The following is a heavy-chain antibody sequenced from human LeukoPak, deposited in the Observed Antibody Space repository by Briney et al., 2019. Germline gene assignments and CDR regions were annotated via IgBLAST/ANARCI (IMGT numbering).Heavy chain of an antibody. D-gene: IGHD3-22*01. Sequence: PSETLSLTCAVYGGSFSGYYWSWIRQPPGKGLEWIGEINHSGSTNYNPSLKSRVTISVDTSKNQFSLKLSSVTAADTAVYYCARQNTRTVYYDSSGYYGYWGQGTLVTVSS. J-gene: IGHJ4*02. CDR1: GGSFSGYY. CDR2: INHSGST. CDR3: ARQNTRTVYYDSSGYYGY. V-gene: IGHV4-34*01.